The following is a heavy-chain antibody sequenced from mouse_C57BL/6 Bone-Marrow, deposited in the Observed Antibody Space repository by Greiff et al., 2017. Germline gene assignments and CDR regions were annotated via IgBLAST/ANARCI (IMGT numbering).Heavy chain of an antibody. V-gene: IGHV5-15*01. J-gene: IGHJ2*01. CDR2: ISNLAYSI. CDR1: GFTFSDYG. D-gene: IGHD4-1*01. CDR3: ARHEDGTFDY. Sequence: EVQLQESGGGLVQPGGSLKLSCAASGFTFSDYGMAWVRQAPRKGPEWVAFISNLAYSIYYADTVTGRFTISRENAKNTLYLEMSSLRSEDTAMYYCARHEDGTFDYWGQGTTLTVSS.